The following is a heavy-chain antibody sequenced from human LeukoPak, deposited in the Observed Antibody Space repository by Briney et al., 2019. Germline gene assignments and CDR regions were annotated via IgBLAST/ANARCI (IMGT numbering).Heavy chain of an antibody. Sequence: PSETLSLTCTVSGGSISSSSYYWGWIRQPPGKGLEWIGSIYYSGSTYYNPSLKSRVTISVDTSKNQFSLKLSSVTAADTAVYYCARDLNFWSGYCLDYWGQGTLVTVSS. J-gene: IGHJ4*02. CDR1: GGSISSSSYY. V-gene: IGHV4-39*07. D-gene: IGHD3-3*01. CDR3: ARDLNFWSGYCLDY. CDR2: IYYSGST.